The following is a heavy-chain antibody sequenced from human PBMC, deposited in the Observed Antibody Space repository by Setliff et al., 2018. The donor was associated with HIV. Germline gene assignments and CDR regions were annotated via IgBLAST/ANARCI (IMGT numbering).Heavy chain of an antibody. Sequence: ASVKVSCKASGYAFNNYYMHWVRQAPGQGLEWMAWITPYNGHTLFAQNFQDRVTVTTDTSTTTAYMDLRSLRPDDTAAYYCSRTRLDCRDGGGSCYSYWGQGTLVTVSS. CDR1: GYAFNNYY. V-gene: IGHV1-18*04. CDR3: SRTRLDCRDGGGSCYSY. D-gene: IGHD2-15*01. CDR2: ITPYNGHT. J-gene: IGHJ4*02.